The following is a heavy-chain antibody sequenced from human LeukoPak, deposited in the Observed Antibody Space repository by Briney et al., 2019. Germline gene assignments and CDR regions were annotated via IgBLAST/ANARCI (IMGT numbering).Heavy chain of an antibody. CDR3: AKTVPGLLHFDY. CDR2: ISAYNGNT. Sequence: ASVKVSCKASGYTFTSYGISWVRQAPGQGLEWMGWISAYNGNTNYAQKLQGRVTMTTDTSTSTAYMELSSLRSEDTAVYYCAKTVPGLLHFDYWGQGTLVTVSS. J-gene: IGHJ4*02. V-gene: IGHV1-18*01. CDR1: GYTFTSYG.